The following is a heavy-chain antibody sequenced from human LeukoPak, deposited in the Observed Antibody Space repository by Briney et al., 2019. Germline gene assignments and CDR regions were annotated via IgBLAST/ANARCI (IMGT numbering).Heavy chain of an antibody. CDR1: GFTFSNAW. J-gene: IGHJ6*03. CDR3: YSKYYYYYYYMDV. CDR2: IKSKTDGGTT. Sequence: GGSLRLSCAASGFTFSNAWMSWVRQAPGKGLEWVGRIKSKTDGGTTDYAAPVKGRFTISRDDSKNTLYLQMNSLKTEDTAVYYCYSKYYYYYYYMDVWGKGTTVTVSS. D-gene: IGHD2-15*01. V-gene: IGHV3-15*01.